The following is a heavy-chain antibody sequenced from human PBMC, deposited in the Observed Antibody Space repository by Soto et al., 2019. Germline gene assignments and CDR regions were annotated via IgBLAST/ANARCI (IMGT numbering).Heavy chain of an antibody. J-gene: IGHJ4*02. CDR1: GGSISSYY. Sequence: SETLSLTCTVSGGSISSYYWSWIRQPPGKGLEWIGYIYYSGSTNYNPSLKSRVTISVDTSKNQFSLKLSSVTAADTAVYYCARESNYYGSGSYDYWGQGTLVTV. CDR3: ARESNYYGSGSYDY. D-gene: IGHD3-10*01. V-gene: IGHV4-59*01. CDR2: IYYSGST.